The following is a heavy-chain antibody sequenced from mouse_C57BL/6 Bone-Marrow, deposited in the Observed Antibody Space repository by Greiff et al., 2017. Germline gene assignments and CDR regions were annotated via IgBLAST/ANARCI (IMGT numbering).Heavy chain of an antibody. CDR2: IYPGSGST. V-gene: IGHV1-55*01. J-gene: IGHJ1*03. Sequence: QLQQPGAELVKPGASVKMSCKASGYTFTSYWITWVKQRPGQGLEWIGDIYPGSGSTNYNEKFKSKATLTVDTSSSTAYMQLSSLTSEDSAVYYCARGGWLLLYWYFDVWGTGTTVTVSS. CDR1: GYTFTSYW. D-gene: IGHD2-3*01. CDR3: ARGGWLLLYWYFDV.